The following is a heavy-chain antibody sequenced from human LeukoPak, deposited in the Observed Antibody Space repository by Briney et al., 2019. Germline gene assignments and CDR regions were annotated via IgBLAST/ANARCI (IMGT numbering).Heavy chain of an antibody. Sequence: GGSLRLSCAASGFTFDDYAMHWVRQAPGMGLEWVSGISWNSGSIGYADSVKGRFTISRDNAKNSLYLQMNSLRAEDTALYYCAKGPYGSGSKYFDYWGQGTLVTVSS. CDR1: GFTFDDYA. J-gene: IGHJ4*02. CDR2: ISWNSGSI. V-gene: IGHV3-9*01. CDR3: AKGPYGSGSKYFDY. D-gene: IGHD3-10*01.